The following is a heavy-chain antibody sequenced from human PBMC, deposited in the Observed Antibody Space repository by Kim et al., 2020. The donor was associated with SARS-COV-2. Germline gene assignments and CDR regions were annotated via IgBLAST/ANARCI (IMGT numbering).Heavy chain of an antibody. Sequence: GGSLRLSCEASGFTFSSYAMSWVRQAPGKGLEWVSTVGGSGGSTYYADSVKGRFTLSRDKSKNTLYLQMKSLRAEDTAVYYCAKGDSDYSHTWFDPRGQ. D-gene: IGHD4-4*01. CDR2: VGGSGGST. V-gene: IGHV3-23*01. CDR3: AKGDSDYSHTWFDP. CDR1: GFTFSSYA. J-gene: IGHJ5*02.